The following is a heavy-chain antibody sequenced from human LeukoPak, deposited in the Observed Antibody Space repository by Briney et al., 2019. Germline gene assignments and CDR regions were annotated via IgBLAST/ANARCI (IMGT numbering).Heavy chain of an antibody. V-gene: IGHV4-59*08. CDR3: ATQILLCHYY. D-gene: IGHD3-10*01. CDR2: IYYSGST. Sequence: SETLSLTCTVSGGSISSYYWSWIRQTPGKGLEWIGYIYYSGSTNFNPSLKSRVTISVDTSKNQFSLKLSSVTAADTAVYYCATQILLCHYYWGQGTLVTVSS. J-gene: IGHJ4*02. CDR1: GGSISSYY.